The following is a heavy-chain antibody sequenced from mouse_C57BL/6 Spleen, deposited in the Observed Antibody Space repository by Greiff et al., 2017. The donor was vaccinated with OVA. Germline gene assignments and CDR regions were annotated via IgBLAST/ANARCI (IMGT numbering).Heavy chain of an antibody. Sequence: QVQLQQPGTELVKPGASVKLSCKASGYTFTSYWMHWVKQRPGQGLEWIGNINPSSGGTNYNEKFKSKATLTVDKSSSTAYMQLSSLTSKDSAVDYGAKHRITSEDYDFDYWGKGTTVTVSS. CDR3: AKHRITSEDYDFDY. CDR2: INPSSGGT. CDR1: GYTFTSYW. V-gene: IGHV1-53*01. D-gene: IGHD2-4*01. J-gene: IGHJ2*01.